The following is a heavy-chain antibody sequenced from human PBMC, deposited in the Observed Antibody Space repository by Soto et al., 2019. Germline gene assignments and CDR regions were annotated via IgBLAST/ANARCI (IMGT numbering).Heavy chain of an antibody. D-gene: IGHD3-22*01. CDR3: ARDTYDTTGYPLDY. CDR2: INPNSGGT. CDR1: GYTFTGYY. V-gene: IGHV1-2*02. Sequence: ASVKVSCKASGYTFTGYYMHWVRQAPGQGLEWMGWINPNSGGTNYAQKFQGSVTMTTDTSTSTAYMELRSLTSDDTAIYYCARDTYDTTGYPLDYWGQGTLVTVSS. J-gene: IGHJ4*02.